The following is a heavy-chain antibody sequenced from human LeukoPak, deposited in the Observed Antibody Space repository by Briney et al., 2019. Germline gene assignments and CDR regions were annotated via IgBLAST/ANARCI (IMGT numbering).Heavy chain of an antibody. CDR1: GGSISSYY. CDR3: ARDDDYGDYGDWYFDL. CDR2: IYYSGST. V-gene: IGHV4-59*01. J-gene: IGHJ2*01. D-gene: IGHD4-17*01. Sequence: PSETLSLTGTVSGGSISSYYWSWIRQPPGKGLEWIGYIYYSGSTNYNPSLKSRVTISVDTSKNQFSLKLSSVTAADTAVYYCARDDDYGDYGDWYFDLWGRGTLVTVSS.